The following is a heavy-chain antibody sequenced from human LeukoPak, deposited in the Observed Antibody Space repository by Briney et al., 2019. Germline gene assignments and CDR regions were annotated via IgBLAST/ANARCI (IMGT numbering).Heavy chain of an antibody. V-gene: IGHV3-48*03. Sequence: PGGSLRLSCAASGFVFSSCEMNWVRQAPGKGLEWVSYISSSGSTIHYADSVKGRFTISRDNAKNSLYLQMNSLRAEDTAVYYCARALPSSWYYFDYWGQGTLVTVSS. CDR1: GFVFSSCE. CDR3: ARALPSSWYYFDY. CDR2: ISSSGSTI. D-gene: IGHD6-13*01. J-gene: IGHJ4*02.